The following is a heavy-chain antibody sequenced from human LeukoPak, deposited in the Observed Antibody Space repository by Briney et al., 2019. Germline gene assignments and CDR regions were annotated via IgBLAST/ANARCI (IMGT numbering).Heavy chain of an antibody. CDR1: GFTFSSYW. D-gene: IGHD6-13*01. V-gene: IGHV3-74*01. Sequence: PGGSLRLSCAASGFTFSSYWMHWVRQAPGKGLVWVSRINSDGSTTNYADSVKGRFTISRDNAKNTLYLQMNSQRADDTAVYYCARDLSRDSSWSIDYWGQGTLVTVSS. CDR3: ARDLSRDSSWSIDY. CDR2: INSDGSTT. J-gene: IGHJ4*02.